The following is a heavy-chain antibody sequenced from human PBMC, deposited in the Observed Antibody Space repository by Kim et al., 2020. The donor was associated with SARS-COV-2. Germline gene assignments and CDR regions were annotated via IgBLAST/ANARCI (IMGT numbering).Heavy chain of an antibody. D-gene: IGHD6-6*01. J-gene: IGHJ4*02. CDR3: AKESSGSSGYFDS. CDR2: ISDSAGRI. Sequence: GGSLRLSCAASGVAFRNYAMSWVRQAPGKGLEWVSGISDSAGRIYYADSVKGRFTISRDNSKSTLYLQMNSLRAEDTAVYYCAKESSGSSGYFDSWGQGTLVTVSS. V-gene: IGHV3-23*01. CDR1: GVAFRNYA.